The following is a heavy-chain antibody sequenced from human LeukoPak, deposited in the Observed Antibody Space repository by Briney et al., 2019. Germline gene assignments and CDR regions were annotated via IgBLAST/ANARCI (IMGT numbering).Heavy chain of an antibody. D-gene: IGHD2-2*01. CDR3: ANLLGYCSSTSCPSFDY. CDR1: GFTFSSYS. CDR2: ISSSSSYI. J-gene: IGHJ4*02. V-gene: IGHV3-21*01. Sequence: GGPLRLPCAASGFTFSSYSMNWVRQAPGKGLEWVSSISSSSSYIYYADSVKGRFTISRDNSKNTLYLQMNSLRAEDTAVYYCANLLGYCSSTSCPSFDYWGQGTLVTVSS.